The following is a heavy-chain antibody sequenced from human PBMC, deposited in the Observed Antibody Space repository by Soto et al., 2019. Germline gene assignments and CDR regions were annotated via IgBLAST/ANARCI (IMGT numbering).Heavy chain of an antibody. Sequence: QVQLQESGPGLVKPSQTLSLTCTVSGGSISSGDYYWSWIRQPPGKGLEWIGYIYYSGSTYYNPSLKSQVTISVDTSKNQFSLELSSVTAADTAVYYCAREGGEWFGELYSYWGQGTLVTVSS. V-gene: IGHV4-30-4*01. CDR3: AREGGEWFGELYSY. J-gene: IGHJ4*02. CDR2: IYYSGST. CDR1: GGSISSGDYY. D-gene: IGHD3-10*01.